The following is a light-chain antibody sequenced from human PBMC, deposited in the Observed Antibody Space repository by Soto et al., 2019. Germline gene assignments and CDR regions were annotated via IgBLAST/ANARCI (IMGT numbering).Light chain of an antibody. V-gene: IGKV1-39*01. CDR1: QNISMY. Sequence: DIQMTPSPSSLSAFVGDRVTITCRASQNISMYLNWYQQEPGKAPKLLISAASSLQSGVPLRFSGSGSATDFTLTISSLQPEDFATYYCQQTYSIPLTFGPGTKLHIK. CDR3: QQTYSIPLT. J-gene: IGKJ3*01. CDR2: AAS.